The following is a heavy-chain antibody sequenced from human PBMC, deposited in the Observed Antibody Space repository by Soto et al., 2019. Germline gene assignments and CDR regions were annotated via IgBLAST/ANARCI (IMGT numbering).Heavy chain of an antibody. CDR2: ISAYNGNT. D-gene: IGHD3-22*01. V-gene: IGHV1-18*01. CDR1: GYTFTSYG. Sequence: ASVKVSCKASGYTFTSYGISWVRQAPGQGLEWMGWISAYNGNTNYAQKLQGRVTMTTDTSTSTAYMELRSLRSDDTAVYYCARDVGFYMISTAYYYGMDVLGNCPTVTVS. CDR3: ARDVGFYMISTAYYYGMDV. J-gene: IGHJ6*04.